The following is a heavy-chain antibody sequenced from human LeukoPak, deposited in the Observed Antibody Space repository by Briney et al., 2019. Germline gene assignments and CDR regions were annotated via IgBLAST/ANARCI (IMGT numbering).Heavy chain of an antibody. V-gene: IGHV4-59*02. D-gene: IGHD5-24*01. CDR1: GASVSSSH. Sequence: KPSETLSLTCLVSGASVSSSHWNWIRQLPGKGLEWIGCLSYTGKTDYNPSLTSRVTISLDTSKNQVSLKLKSLTAADTAVYYCSEGYFEPFDHWGQGISVTVSS. CDR2: LSYTGKT. CDR3: SEGYFEPFDH. J-gene: IGHJ4*02.